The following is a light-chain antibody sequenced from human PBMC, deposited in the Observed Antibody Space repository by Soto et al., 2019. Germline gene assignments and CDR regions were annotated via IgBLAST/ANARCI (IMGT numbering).Light chain of an antibody. CDR3: QVYGVSPKT. Sequence: EIVLTQSPGTRSLSPGERATLSCRASQTVSNTYLAWYQQKPGQAPRLLILDASTRATGIPDRFSGSGSGTDFTLTSSRLEPEDFAGEDCQVYGVSPKTCGQGTIGEVK. J-gene: IGKJ1*01. CDR2: DAS. CDR1: QTVSNTY. V-gene: IGKV3-20*01.